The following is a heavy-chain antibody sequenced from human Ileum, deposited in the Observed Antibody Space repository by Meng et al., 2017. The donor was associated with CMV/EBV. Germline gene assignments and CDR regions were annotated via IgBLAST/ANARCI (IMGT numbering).Heavy chain of an antibody. CDR3: ARSWADIRLSGVMDV. J-gene: IGHJ6*02. Sequence: GSLRLSCTVSGDSFSSDDYYWRWVRQPPGKGLEWIAYIAYTGKNNHNPSLRGRVSISTGAARNQFSLKLTSVTTADTAVYYCARSWADIRLSGVMDVWGQGTAVTVSS. V-gene: IGHV4-61*08. CDR1: GDSFSSDDYY. CDR2: IAYTGKN. D-gene: IGHD2-8*01.